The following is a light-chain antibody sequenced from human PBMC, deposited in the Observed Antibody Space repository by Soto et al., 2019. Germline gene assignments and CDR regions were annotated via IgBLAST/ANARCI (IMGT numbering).Light chain of an antibody. J-gene: IGKJ2*01. Sequence: DIVLTQSPGTLSLSPGDRATLSCRASQGVSTNYVAWYRQKPGQSPRLLIYGASSRAAGIPDRFSGSGSGTDFTLTISRVEPEDFAVFYCHQYGHSPYTFGQGTKLEIK. CDR3: HQYGHSPYT. CDR2: GAS. CDR1: QGVSTNY. V-gene: IGKV3-20*01.